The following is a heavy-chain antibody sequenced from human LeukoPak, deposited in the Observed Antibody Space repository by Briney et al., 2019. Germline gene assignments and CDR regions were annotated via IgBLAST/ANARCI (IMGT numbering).Heavy chain of an antibody. J-gene: IGHJ4*02. V-gene: IGHV3-21*01. Sequence: GSLRLSCAASGFTFSSFSMNWVRQAPGKGLEWVSSISSSSSYIYYADSVKGRFTISRDNAKNSLYLQMNSLRAEDTAVYYCARGDYGDYVNFDYWGQGTLVTVSS. D-gene: IGHD4-17*01. CDR1: GFTFSSFS. CDR2: ISSSSSYI. CDR3: ARGDYGDYVNFDY.